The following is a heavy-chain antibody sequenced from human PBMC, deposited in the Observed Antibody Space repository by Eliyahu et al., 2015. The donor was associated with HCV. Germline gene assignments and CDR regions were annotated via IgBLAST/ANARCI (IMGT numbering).Heavy chain of an antibody. D-gene: IGHD2-15*01. V-gene: IGHV4-34*01. CDR1: GGSFSGYF. J-gene: IGHJ6*02. CDR2: ISHSGDT. Sequence: QVQLQQWGAGLLKSSETLSLSCAVYGGSFSGYFWTWVRQTPEKELEWIGEISHSGDTKYNPSLKRRVGISVDKANNQFSLRLTSVTAADTSVYYCARGTWQLHDFYQLDVWGQGTTVTVSS. CDR3: ARGTWQLHDFYQLDV.